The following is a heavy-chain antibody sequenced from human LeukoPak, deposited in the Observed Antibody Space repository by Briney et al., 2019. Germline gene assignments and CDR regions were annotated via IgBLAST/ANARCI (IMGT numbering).Heavy chain of an antibody. V-gene: IGHV3-7*01. Sequence: GGSLRLSCAASGFTFSDYWLSWVRQAPGKGLEWVANIQQVGSAKKYVDSVKGRFTIPRDNAKNSLYLQMNSLRAEDTAVYYCARDHRVGANDYWGQGTLVTVSS. CDR3: ARDHRVGANDY. D-gene: IGHD1-26*01. CDR2: IQQVGSAK. CDR1: GFTFSDYW. J-gene: IGHJ4*02.